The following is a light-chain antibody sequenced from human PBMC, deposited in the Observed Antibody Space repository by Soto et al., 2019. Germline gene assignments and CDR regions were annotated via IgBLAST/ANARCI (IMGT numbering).Light chain of an antibody. CDR2: GAS. V-gene: IGKV3-15*01. CDR3: QQYNEWPWT. CDR1: QSISSN. J-gene: IGKJ1*01. Sequence: EIVMTQSPATLSVSPGESATLSCRASQSISSNLAWYQQKPEQKPGQAPRPLIYGASTRATGIPVRFSGSGSGTEFTLTISSLQSEDFGVYYCQQYNEWPWTFGQGTKVEIK.